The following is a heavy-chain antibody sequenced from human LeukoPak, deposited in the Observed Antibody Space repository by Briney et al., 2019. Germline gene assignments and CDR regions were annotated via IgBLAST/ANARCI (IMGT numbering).Heavy chain of an antibody. D-gene: IGHD6-13*01. J-gene: IGHJ5*02. CDR2: VYYSGST. Sequence: SETLSLTCTVSVGSISSYYWSWIRQPPGKGLEWIGYVYYSGSTNYNPSLKSRVTIAVDTAKNQFSLKLSSVTAADTAVYYCARGSLIAAAGPYNWFDPWGQGTLVTVSS. V-gene: IGHV4-59*01. CDR3: ARGSLIAAAGPYNWFDP. CDR1: VGSISSYY.